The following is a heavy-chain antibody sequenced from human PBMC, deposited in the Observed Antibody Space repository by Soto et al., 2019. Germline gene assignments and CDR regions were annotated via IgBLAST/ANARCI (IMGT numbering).Heavy chain of an antibody. CDR2: ISYDGSNK. CDR3: ARGDYGGNSAYFDY. Sequence: ESGGGVVQPGRSLRLSCAASGFTFSSYAMHWVRQAPGKGLEWVAVISYDGSNKYYADSVKGRFTISRDNSKNTLYLQMNSLRAEDTAVYYCARGDYGGNSAYFDYWGQGTLVTVSS. V-gene: IGHV3-30-3*01. CDR1: GFTFSSYA. D-gene: IGHD4-17*01. J-gene: IGHJ4*02.